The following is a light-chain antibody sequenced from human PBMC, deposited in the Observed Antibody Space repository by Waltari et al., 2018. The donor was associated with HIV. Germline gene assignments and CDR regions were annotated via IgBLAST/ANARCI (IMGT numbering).Light chain of an antibody. V-gene: IGLV3-25*03. CDR1: ALPKQY. J-gene: IGLJ2*01. Sequence: SYELTQPPSVSVSPGQTARITCSGDALPKQYAYWYQQKPGQAPVLIIYQDGKRPSGIPERFSGSSSGTTLTLTISGVQAEDEADYYCQSADSSGSYVIFGGGTKLTVL. CDR2: QDG. CDR3: QSADSSGSYVI.